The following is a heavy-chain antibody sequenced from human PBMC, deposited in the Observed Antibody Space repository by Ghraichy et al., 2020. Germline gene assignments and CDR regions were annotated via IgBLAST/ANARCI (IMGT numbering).Heavy chain of an antibody. D-gene: IGHD3-22*01. V-gene: IGHV5-10-1*01. CDR2: IDPSDSYT. Sequence: GESLNISCKGSGYSFTNYWISWVRQMPGKGLEWMGRIDPSDSYTKYSPSFQGHVTISADKSSSTAYLQWSSLKASDTAMYYCARYPRPDYYDSGVYYYFDYWGQGTLVTVSS. J-gene: IGHJ4*02. CDR3: ARYPRPDYYDSGVYYYFDY. CDR1: GYSFTNYW.